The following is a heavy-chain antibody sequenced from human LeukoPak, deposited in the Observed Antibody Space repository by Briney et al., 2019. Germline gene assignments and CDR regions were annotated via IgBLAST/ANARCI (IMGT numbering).Heavy chain of an antibody. CDR3: ARVPVVPATLYYYYGMDV. V-gene: IGHV4-59*01. CDR1: GGSISSYY. CDR2: IFYSGST. J-gene: IGHJ6*02. Sequence: SETLSLTCTVSGGSISSYYSSWIRQPPGEGLEGIGYIFYSGSTNYNPSLKSRVTISVDTSKNQFSLKLSSVTAADTAVYYCARVPVVPATLYYYYGMDVWGQGTTVTVSS. D-gene: IGHD2-2*01.